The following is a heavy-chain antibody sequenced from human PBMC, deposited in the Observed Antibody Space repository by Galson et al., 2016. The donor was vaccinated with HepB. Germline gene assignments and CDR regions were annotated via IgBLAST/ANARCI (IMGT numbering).Heavy chain of an antibody. CDR2: IIPMFGTP. J-gene: IGHJ4*02. V-gene: IGHV1-69*13. CDR3: ASHTRGQYESGRYEFNH. CDR1: GGTFSSFA. Sequence: SVKVSCKASGGTFSSFAINWVRQAPGQGLEWMGGIIPMFGTPNYAQKFRGRVTITADESTSTAYMQLSSLRSQDTAVYYCASHTRGQYESGRYEFNHWGQGTLVTVSS. D-gene: IGHD3-16*02.